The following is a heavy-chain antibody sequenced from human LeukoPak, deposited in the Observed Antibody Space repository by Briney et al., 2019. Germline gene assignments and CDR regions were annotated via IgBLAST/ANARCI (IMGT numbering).Heavy chain of an antibody. Sequence: SETLSLTCTVSGGSISRGSYYWSWIRQPAGKGLEWIGRIYTSGSTNYNPSLKSRVTISVDTSKNQFSLKLSSVTAADTAVYYCARGPTNCSGGSCSSSYYYMDVWGKGATVTVSS. CDR3: ARGPTNCSGGSCSSSYYYMDV. CDR1: GGSISRGSYY. J-gene: IGHJ6*03. CDR2: IYTSGST. D-gene: IGHD2-15*01. V-gene: IGHV4-61*02.